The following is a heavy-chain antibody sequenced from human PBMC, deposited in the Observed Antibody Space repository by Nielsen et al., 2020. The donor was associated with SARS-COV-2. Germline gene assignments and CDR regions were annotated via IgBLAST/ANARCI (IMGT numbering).Heavy chain of an antibody. Sequence: GGSLRLSCGASGFTISSSFMSWVRQAAGKGLDWVSVIYTDGSTSHADSVKGRFTISRDNSKNTLYLQMNSLRAEDTAVYYCARVAGTPPVSYSYFDLWGRGTLVTVSS. D-gene: IGHD6-19*01. J-gene: IGHJ2*01. CDR2: IYTDGST. V-gene: IGHV3-66*01. CDR3: ARVAGTPPVSYSYFDL. CDR1: GFTISSSF.